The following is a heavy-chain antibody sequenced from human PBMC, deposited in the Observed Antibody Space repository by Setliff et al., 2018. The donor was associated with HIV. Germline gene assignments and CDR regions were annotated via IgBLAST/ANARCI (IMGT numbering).Heavy chain of an antibody. Sequence: NPSETLSLTCAVSGGSIGNYYWNWIRQSPGKGLEWIAYIYYNGNRNYNPSLKSRVTISVDTTKNQFSLKMASVTAADTAVYYCAREGRWLEHPYGFAVWGQGTPVTVSS. CDR2: IYYNGNR. CDR3: AREGRWLEHPYGFAV. J-gene: IGHJ4*02. D-gene: IGHD3-10*01. V-gene: IGHV4-59*01. CDR1: GGSIGNYY.